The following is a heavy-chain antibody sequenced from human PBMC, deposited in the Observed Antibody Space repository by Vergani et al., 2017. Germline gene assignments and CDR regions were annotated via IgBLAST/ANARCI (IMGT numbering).Heavy chain of an antibody. D-gene: IGHD1-1*01. CDR3: ARHTTYTDS. CDR2: FYPADSDT. Sequence: EVELVQSGPEMRKPGASLKISCKGSEYSFGNYWIGWVRQRPGKGLEWMGIFYPADSDTSYSPSFQGQVTISADKSISTAFLQWDSRKASDTALYYCARHTTYTDSWGQGTLVTVSS. V-gene: IGHV5-51*01. J-gene: IGHJ4*02. CDR1: EYSFGNYW.